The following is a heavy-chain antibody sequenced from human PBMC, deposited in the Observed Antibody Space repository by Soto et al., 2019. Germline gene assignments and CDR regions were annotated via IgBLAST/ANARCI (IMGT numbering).Heavy chain of an antibody. J-gene: IGHJ4*02. V-gene: IGHV3-23*01. CDR1: GFTFSSYA. Sequence: PGGSLRLSCAASGFTFSSYAMSWVRQAPGKGLEWVSAISGSGGSTYYADSVKGRFTISRDNSKNTLYLQMNSLRAEDTAVYYCAKSISKPGDILTGYYPGDLGYWGQGTLVTVSS. CDR3: AKSISKPGDILTGYYPGDLGY. CDR2: ISGSGGST. D-gene: IGHD3-9*01.